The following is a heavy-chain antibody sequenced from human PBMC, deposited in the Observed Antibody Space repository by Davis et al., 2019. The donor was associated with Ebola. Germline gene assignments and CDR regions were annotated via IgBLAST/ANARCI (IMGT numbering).Heavy chain of an antibody. CDR2: INHSGST. J-gene: IGHJ5*02. D-gene: IGHD2-21*02. CDR3: ARTTLTSISDAGLGYNFFAP. V-gene: IGHV4-34*01. CDR1: GGSFSGYY. Sequence: SETLSLTCAVYGGSFSGYYWSWIRQPPGTGLEWIGEINHSGSTNYNPSLKSRVTMSVDMSKNQFSLTLTSVSAADTAVYYCARTTLTSISDAGLGYNFFAPWGQGTLVTVSS.